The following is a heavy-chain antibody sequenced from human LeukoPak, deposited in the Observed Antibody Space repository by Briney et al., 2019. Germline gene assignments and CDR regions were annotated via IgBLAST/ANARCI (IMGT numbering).Heavy chain of an antibody. D-gene: IGHD1-26*01. J-gene: IGHJ3*02. CDR1: GYTFTSYA. CDR2: INAGNGNT. CDR3: ARVWAIVGATVGAFDI. Sequence: GASVKVSCKAFGYTFTSYAMHWVRQAPGQRLEWMGWINAGNGNTNYAQKLQGRVTMTTDTSTSTAYMELRSLRSDDTAVYYCARVWAIVGATVGAFDIWGQGTMVTVSS. V-gene: IGHV1-3*01.